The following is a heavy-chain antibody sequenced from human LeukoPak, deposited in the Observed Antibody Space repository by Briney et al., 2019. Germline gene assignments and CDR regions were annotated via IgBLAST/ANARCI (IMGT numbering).Heavy chain of an antibody. D-gene: IGHD6-19*01. V-gene: IGHV6-1*01. Sequence: SQTLSLTCAISGDSVSSINGAWNWIRQSPSRGLEWLGRTYYRSKWYNDYAVSIQGRITINPDTSRNQFSLQLNSVTPDDTAVYYCARDAGTSGWYTFDYWGQGTLVTVSS. CDR3: ARDAGTSGWYTFDY. J-gene: IGHJ4*02. CDR2: TYYRSKWYN. CDR1: GDSVSSINGA.